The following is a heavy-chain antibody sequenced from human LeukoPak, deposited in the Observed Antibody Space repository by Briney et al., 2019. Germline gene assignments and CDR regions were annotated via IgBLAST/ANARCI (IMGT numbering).Heavy chain of an antibody. D-gene: IGHD4-23*01. Sequence: PSETLSLTCTVSGGSISSSSHYWGWIRQPPGKGLEWIGSIYYSGSTYCNPSLKSRVTISVDTSKNQFSLKLSSVTAADTAVYYCARVPLFLHDYGGNSWGWDYWGQGTLVTVSS. J-gene: IGHJ4*02. CDR1: GGSISSSSHY. CDR2: IYYSGST. CDR3: ARVPLFLHDYGGNSWGWDY. V-gene: IGHV4-39*07.